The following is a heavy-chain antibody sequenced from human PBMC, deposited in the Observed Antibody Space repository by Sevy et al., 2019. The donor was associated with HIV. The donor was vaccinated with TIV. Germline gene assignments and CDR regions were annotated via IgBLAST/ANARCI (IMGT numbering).Heavy chain of an antibody. CDR3: ARDRNNNDSSGYPKGMDV. CDR2: TSAYNGNT. CDR1: GYTFTRYG. D-gene: IGHD3-22*01. Sequence: ASVKVSCKASGYTFTRYGITWVRQAPGQGLEWMGWTSAYNGNTNYAQKVQGRVTMTTDISTSTAYMELRSLRSDDTAMYYCARDRNNNDSSGYPKGMDVWGQGTTVTVSS. J-gene: IGHJ6*02. V-gene: IGHV1-18*01.